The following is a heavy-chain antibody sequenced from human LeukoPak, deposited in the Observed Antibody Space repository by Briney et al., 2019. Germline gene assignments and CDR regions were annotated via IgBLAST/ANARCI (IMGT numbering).Heavy chain of an antibody. Sequence: SETLSLTCTVSGGSISSYYWSWIRQPPGKGLEWIGYIYTSGSNNYNPPLKTRVTISVDTSKTQFSLKLSSVTAADTAVYYCARQSPTYYDFWSGFGFDPWGQGTLVTVSS. CDR2: IYTSGSN. D-gene: IGHD3-3*01. CDR3: ARQSPTYYDFWSGFGFDP. J-gene: IGHJ5*02. V-gene: IGHV4-4*09. CDR1: GGSISSYY.